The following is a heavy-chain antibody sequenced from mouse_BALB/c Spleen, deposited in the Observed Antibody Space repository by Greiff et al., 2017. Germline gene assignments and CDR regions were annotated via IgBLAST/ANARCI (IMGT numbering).Heavy chain of an antibody. CDR1: GYTFSSYW. V-gene: IGHV1-9*01. CDR3: ARTPTTKRAWFAY. D-gene: IGHD1-1*01. J-gene: IGHJ3*01. CDR2: ILPGSGST. Sequence: QVQLQQSGAELMKPGASVKISCKATGYTFSSYWIEWVKQRPGHGLEWIGEILPGSGSTNYNEKFKGKATFTADTSSNTAYMQLSSLTSEDSAVYYCARTPTTKRAWFAYWGQGTLVTVSA.